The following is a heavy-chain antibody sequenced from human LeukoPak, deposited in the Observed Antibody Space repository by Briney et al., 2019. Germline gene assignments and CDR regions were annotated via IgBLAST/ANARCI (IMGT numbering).Heavy chain of an antibody. CDR2: ISNSGSTI. CDR1: GLTFSSYE. J-gene: IGHJ4*02. D-gene: IGHD5-18*01. Sequence: GGSLRLSCAASGLTFSSYEMNWVRQAPGKGLEWVSYISNSGSTIFYADSVKGRFTISRDNAKISLYLQMNSLRAEDTAVYYCARGDTTMDFDYWGQGTLVTVSS. CDR3: ARGDTTMDFDY. V-gene: IGHV3-48*03.